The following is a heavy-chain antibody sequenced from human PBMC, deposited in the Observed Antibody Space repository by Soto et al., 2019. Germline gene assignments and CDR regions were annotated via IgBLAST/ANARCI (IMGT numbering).Heavy chain of an antibody. CDR2: ISAYNGNT. V-gene: IGHV1-18*01. CDR3: ARDDCFSTSCYLSY. D-gene: IGHD2-2*01. J-gene: IGHJ4*02. Sequence: ASVKVSCKASGYTFTSYGISWVRQAPGQGLEWMGWISAYNGNTNYAQKLQGRVTMTTDTSTSTAYMELRSLRSDDTAVYYCARDDCFSTSCYLSYWGQGTLVTVSS. CDR1: GYTFTSYG.